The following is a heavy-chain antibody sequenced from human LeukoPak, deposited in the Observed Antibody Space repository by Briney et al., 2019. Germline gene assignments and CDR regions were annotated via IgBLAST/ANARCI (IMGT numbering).Heavy chain of an antibody. V-gene: IGHV4-59*01. D-gene: IGHD1-26*01. CDR1: GGSISSYY. J-gene: IGHJ4*02. CDR2: IYYSGST. Sequence: SETLSLTCTVSGGSISSYYWSWIRQPPGKGLEWIGYIYYSGSTNYNPSLKSRVTISVDTSKNQFSLKLSSVTVADTAVYYCARGWSYEGSFDYWGQGTLVTVSS. CDR3: ARGWSYEGSFDY.